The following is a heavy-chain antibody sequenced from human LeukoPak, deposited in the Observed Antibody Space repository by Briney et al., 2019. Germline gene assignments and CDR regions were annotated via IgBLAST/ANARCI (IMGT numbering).Heavy chain of an antibody. J-gene: IGHJ4*02. CDR1: GGSISSGGYS. CDR3: ARRGTAALGY. V-gene: IGHV4-30-2*01. D-gene: IGHD2-2*01. Sequence: SETLSLTCAVSGGSISSGGYSWSWIRQPPGKGLEWIGYIYHSGSTYYNPSLKSRVTISVDRSKNQFSLKLSSVTAADTAVYYCARRGTAALGYWGQGTLVTVSS. CDR2: IYHSGST.